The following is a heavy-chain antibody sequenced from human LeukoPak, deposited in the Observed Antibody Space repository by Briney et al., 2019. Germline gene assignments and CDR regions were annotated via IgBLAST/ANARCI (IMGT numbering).Heavy chain of an antibody. Sequence: ASVKVSCKASGYTFTGYYMHWVRQAPGQGLEWMGRINPNSGGTNYAQKFQGWVTMTRDTSISTAYMELSRLRSDDTAVYYCARDGYSSSWYGESYYYYGMDVWGQGTTVTVSS. V-gene: IGHV1-2*04. J-gene: IGHJ6*02. CDR2: INPNSGGT. CDR1: GYTFTGYY. CDR3: ARDGYSSSWYGESYYYYGMDV. D-gene: IGHD6-13*01.